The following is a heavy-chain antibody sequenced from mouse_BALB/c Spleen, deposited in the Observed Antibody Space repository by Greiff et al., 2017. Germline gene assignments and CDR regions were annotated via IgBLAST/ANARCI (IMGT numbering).Heavy chain of an antibody. CDR3: ARRANGGNYFDY. Sequence: QVTLKESGPGILQPSQTLSLTCSFSGFSLSTSGMGVSWIRQPSGKGLEWLAHIYWDDDKRYNPSLKSRLTISKDTSSNQVFLKITSVDTADTATYYCARRANGGNYFDYWGQGTTLTVSS. CDR1: GFSLSTSGMG. V-gene: IGHV8-12*01. CDR2: IYWDDDK. D-gene: IGHD4-1*01. J-gene: IGHJ2*01.